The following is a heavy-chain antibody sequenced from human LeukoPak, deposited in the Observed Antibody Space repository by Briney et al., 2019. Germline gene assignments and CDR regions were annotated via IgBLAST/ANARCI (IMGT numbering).Heavy chain of an antibody. CDR2: LTGSGGSGGRT. CDR1: GFAFSSYA. V-gene: IGHV3-23*01. Sequence: GGSLRLSCAASGFAFSSYAMTWVRQAPGKGLEWVSALTGSGGSGGRTYYADSVKGRFTISRDNSKNTLYLQMNSLRAGDTAVYYCAKHFFGSGSYYNVDYWGQGTLVTVSS. J-gene: IGHJ4*02. CDR3: AKHFFGSGSYYNVDY. D-gene: IGHD3-10*01.